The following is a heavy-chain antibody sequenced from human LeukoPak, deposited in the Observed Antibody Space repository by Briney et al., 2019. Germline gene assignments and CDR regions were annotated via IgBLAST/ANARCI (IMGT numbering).Heavy chain of an antibody. CDR3: ASSYSSSWYYYYYMDV. Sequence: GGSLRLSCTVSGFTVSSNSMSWVRQAPGKGLEWVSFIYSDNTHYSDSVKGRFTISRDNSKNTLYLQMNSLRAEDTAVYYCASSYSSSWYYYYYMDVWGKGTTVTISS. D-gene: IGHD6-13*01. CDR1: GFTVSSNS. J-gene: IGHJ6*03. CDR2: IYSDNT. V-gene: IGHV3-53*01.